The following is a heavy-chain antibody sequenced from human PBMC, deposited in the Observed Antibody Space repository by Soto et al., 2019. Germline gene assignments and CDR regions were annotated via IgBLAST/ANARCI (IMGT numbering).Heavy chain of an antibody. CDR3: AKDRTGGYDYVWGSLGY. Sequence: GGSLRLSCAASGFTFSSYAMSWVRQAPGKGLEWVSAISGSGGSTYYADSVKGRFTISRDNSKNTLYLQMNSLRAEDTAVYYCAKDRTGGYDYVWGSLGYWGQGTLVTVSS. J-gene: IGHJ4*02. D-gene: IGHD3-16*01. CDR2: ISGSGGST. CDR1: GFTFSSYA. V-gene: IGHV3-23*01.